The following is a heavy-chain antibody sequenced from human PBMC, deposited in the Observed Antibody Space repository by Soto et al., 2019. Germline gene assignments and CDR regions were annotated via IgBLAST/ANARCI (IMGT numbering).Heavy chain of an antibody. V-gene: IGHV1-3*01. Sequence: ASVKGYCKASGYTFTSYGIDWVRQAPGQRLEWMGWINAANGDTKYSPKFQGRVTITRDTSASTAYMELSSLRSEDTAVYYCVRRHVSATGIDWFDPWGQGTLVTVSS. CDR3: VRRHVSATGIDWFDP. CDR1: GYTFTSYG. D-gene: IGHD6-13*01. CDR2: INAANGDT. J-gene: IGHJ5*02.